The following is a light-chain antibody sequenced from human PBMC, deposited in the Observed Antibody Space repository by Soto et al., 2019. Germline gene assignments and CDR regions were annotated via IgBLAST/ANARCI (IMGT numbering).Light chain of an antibody. CDR1: SSEVGGYNY. CDR3: SSYTNSGTLDI. V-gene: IGLV2-14*01. Sequence: QSVLTQPASVSGSPGQSITISCTGTSSEVGGYNYVSWYQQHPGKAPKLMIYDVSDRPSGVSNRFSGSKSVNTASLTISGLHAEDVSDYYCSSYTNSGTLDIFGPVTKV. J-gene: IGLJ1*01. CDR2: DVS.